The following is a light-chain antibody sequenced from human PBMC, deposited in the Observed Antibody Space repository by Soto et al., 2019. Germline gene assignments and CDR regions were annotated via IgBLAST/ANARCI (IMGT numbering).Light chain of an antibody. CDR2: EVS. CDR1: SSDVGSYNL. CDR3: CSYAGSSAWV. V-gene: IGLV2-23*02. J-gene: IGLJ3*02. Sequence: QSALTQPASVSGSLGQSITISCTGTSSDVGSYNLVSWYQQHPGKAPKLMIYEVSKRPSGVSNRFSGSKSGNTASLTISGLQAEDEADYYCCSYAGSSAWVFGGGTQLTVL.